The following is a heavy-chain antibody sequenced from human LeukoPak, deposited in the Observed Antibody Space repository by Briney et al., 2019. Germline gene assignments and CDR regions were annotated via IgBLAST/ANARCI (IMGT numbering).Heavy chain of an antibody. J-gene: IGHJ4*02. CDR1: GFTFSSYG. CDR3: ARAGNIAVAGTERSFDY. Sequence: GGSLRLSCAASGFTFSSYGLHWVRPAPGKGLEWVAGIWYDGSNKYYADSVKGRFTISRDNSKNTLYLQMNSLRAEDTAVYYCARAGNIAVAGTERSFDYWGQGTLVTVSS. V-gene: IGHV3-33*01. D-gene: IGHD6-19*01. CDR2: IWYDGSNK.